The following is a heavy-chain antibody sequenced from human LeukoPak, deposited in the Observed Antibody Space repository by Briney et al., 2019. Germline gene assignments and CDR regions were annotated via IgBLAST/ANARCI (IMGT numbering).Heavy chain of an antibody. J-gene: IGHJ1*01. CDR2: ISYDGTNK. D-gene: IGHD2-15*01. CDR1: GFTFSSYP. CDR3: ARAGYCSGVTCYPGFFQE. V-gene: IGHV3-30*04. Sequence: PGKSLRLSCAPSGFTFSSYPMHWIRQAPGKGLEWVAGISYDGTNKYYADSVKGRFTISRDNSKNTFHLEMNSLRPEDTAVYYCARAGYCSGVTCYPGFFQEWGQGTLVTVSS.